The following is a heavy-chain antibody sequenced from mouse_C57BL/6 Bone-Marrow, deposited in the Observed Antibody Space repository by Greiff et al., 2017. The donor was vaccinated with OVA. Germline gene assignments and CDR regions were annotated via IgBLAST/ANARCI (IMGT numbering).Heavy chain of an antibody. J-gene: IGHJ4*01. V-gene: IGHV1-55*01. CDR1: GYTFTSYW. CDR2: IYPGSGST. Sequence: VQLQQPGAELVKPGASVKMSCKASGYTFTSYWITWVKQRPGQGLEWIGDIYPGSGSTNYNEKFKSKATLTVDTSSSTAYMQLSSLTSEDSAVYYCARRETAQDAMDYWGQGTSVTVSS. D-gene: IGHD3-2*02. CDR3: ARRETAQDAMDY.